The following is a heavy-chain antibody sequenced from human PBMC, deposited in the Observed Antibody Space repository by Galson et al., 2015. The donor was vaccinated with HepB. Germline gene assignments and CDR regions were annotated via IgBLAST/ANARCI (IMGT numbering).Heavy chain of an antibody. V-gene: IGHV3-23*01. D-gene: IGHD6-6*01. J-gene: IGHJ4*02. CDR1: GFTFSNYA. CDR2: ITAHGDDT. Sequence: SLRLSCAASGFTFSNYALSWVRQAPGKGLEWVSAITAHGDDTFHADSVKGRFTVSRDNSKNTLYLQMYSLRAEDTAVYYCAKGSSSGRPYYFDYWGQGSLVTVSS. CDR3: AKGSSSGRPYYFDY.